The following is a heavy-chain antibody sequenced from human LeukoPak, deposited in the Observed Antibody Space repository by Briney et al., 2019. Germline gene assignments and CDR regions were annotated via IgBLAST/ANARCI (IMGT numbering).Heavy chain of an antibody. Sequence: GGSLRLSCAASGFTVSNTFMSWVRQAPGKGLEWVSVIYSVGTTYYADSVKGRFTISKDNSKNTLYLQMNSLRAEDTAVYYCARGSGWLDYWGQGTLVTVSS. V-gene: IGHV3-53*01. CDR2: IYSVGTT. CDR1: GFTVSNTF. D-gene: IGHD6-19*01. J-gene: IGHJ4*02. CDR3: ARGSGWLDY.